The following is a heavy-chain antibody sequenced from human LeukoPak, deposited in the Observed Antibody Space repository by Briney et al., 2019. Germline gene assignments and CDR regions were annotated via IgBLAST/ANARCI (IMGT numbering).Heavy chain of an antibody. J-gene: IGHJ4*02. V-gene: IGHV3-23*01. Sequence: AGGSLRLSCAASGFTFSSYAMSWVRQAPGKGLEWVSAISGSGGSTYYADSVKGRFTISRDNSKNTLYLQMNSLRAEDTAVYYCAKGLVRGVLYYFDYWGQGTLVTVSS. CDR3: AKGLVRGVLYYFDY. CDR1: GFTFSSYA. CDR2: ISGSGGST. D-gene: IGHD3-10*01.